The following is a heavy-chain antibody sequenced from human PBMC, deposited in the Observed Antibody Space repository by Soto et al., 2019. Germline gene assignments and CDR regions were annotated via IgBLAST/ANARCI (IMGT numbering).Heavy chain of an antibody. D-gene: IGHD3-9*01. CDR3: ARDRNYFGLAGANWFDP. J-gene: IGHJ5*02. CDR1: GYSFGRYG. V-gene: IGHV1-18*01. CDR2: ISGFNGKT. Sequence: LQSAAELRSPGASVKVSCKTSGYSFGRYGVSWVRQAPGQGLEWLGWISGFNGKTEYSQTLRDIVTLTTDTSTGTAYLDLRLPKSDDTAMYYCARDRNYFGLAGANWFDPWGQGTLVTVS.